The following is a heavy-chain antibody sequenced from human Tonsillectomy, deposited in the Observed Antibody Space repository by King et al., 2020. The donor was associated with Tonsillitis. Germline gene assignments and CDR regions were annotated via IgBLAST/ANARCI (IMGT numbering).Heavy chain of an antibody. D-gene: IGHD6-13*01. J-gene: IGHJ5*02. CDR3: ARIREYSSSWYNWFDP. V-gene: IGHV2-26*01. Sequence: FTLKESGPVLVKPTETLTLTCTVSGFSLSNARMGVSWIRQPPGKALEWLAHIFSNDEKSHSTSLKSRLTISKDTSKSQVVLTMTNMDPVDTATYYCARIREYSSSWYNWFDPWGQGTLVTVSS. CDR1: GFSLSNARMG. CDR2: IFSNDEK.